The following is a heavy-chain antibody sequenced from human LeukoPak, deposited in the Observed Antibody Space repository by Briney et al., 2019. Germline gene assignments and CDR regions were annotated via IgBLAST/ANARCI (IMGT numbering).Heavy chain of an antibody. Sequence: PGGSLRLSCAASGFTFSNYAMHWVRQAPGEGLEWVAAVWDAGTNTHYADSVKGRVTISRDNSKNTVYLQMNSLRAEDTAVYYCTRAPIGAAGPFDFWGQGTLVTVSS. V-gene: IGHV3-33*01. D-gene: IGHD6-13*01. CDR1: GFTFSNYA. CDR3: TRAPIGAAGPFDF. J-gene: IGHJ4*02. CDR2: VWDAGTNT.